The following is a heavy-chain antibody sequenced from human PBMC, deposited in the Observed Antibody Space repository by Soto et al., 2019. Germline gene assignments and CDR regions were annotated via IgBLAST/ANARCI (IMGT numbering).Heavy chain of an antibody. D-gene: IGHD1-20*01. CDR1: GFAFITYG. J-gene: IGHJ3*01. Sequence: GRSLRLSWAASGFAFITYGIKSFRQAPGKGLEWVSTVSPGGDVSHYTDSVKGRFTISRDNSRRTLHLQMDSLRAEDAAVYFCVRRAIIATTTSGAFDACGQETVVTVS. V-gene: IGHV3-23*01. CDR3: VRRAIIATTTSGAFDA. CDR2: VSPGGDVS.